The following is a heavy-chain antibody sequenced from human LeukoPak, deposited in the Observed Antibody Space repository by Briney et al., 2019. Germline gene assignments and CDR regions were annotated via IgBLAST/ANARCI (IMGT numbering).Heavy chain of an antibody. J-gene: IGHJ5*02. Sequence: SETLSLTCTVSGGSISTSSYYWGWVRQPPGKGLEWIGNIFYSGSTYYSPSLKSRVTISVDTSKNQFSLKLSSVTAADTAMYYCARPIVAGGGYYPHWFDPWGQGTLVTVSS. CDR3: ARPIVAGGGYYPHWFDP. CDR1: GGSISTSSYY. D-gene: IGHD3-3*01. CDR2: IFYSGST. V-gene: IGHV4-39*07.